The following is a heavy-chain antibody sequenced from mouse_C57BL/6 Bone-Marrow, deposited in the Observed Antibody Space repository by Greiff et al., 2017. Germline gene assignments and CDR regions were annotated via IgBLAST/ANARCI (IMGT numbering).Heavy chain of an antibody. CDR2: ISYDGSN. CDR3: ARLYYYGSSYRYFDV. CDR1: GYSITSGYY. J-gene: IGHJ1*03. V-gene: IGHV3-6*01. D-gene: IGHD1-1*01. Sequence: EVQVVESGPGLVKPSQSLSLTCSVTGYSITSGYYWNWIRQFPGNKLEWMGYISYDGSNNYNPSLKNRISITRDTSKNQFFLKLNSVTTEDTATYYCARLYYYGSSYRYFDVWGTGTTVTVSS.